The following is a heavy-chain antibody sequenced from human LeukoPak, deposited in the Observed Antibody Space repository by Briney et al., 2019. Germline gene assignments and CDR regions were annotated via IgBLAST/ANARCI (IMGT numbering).Heavy chain of an antibody. CDR3: ARSRISVSGSFDY. CDR1: GFTFSDYY. V-gene: IGHV3-11*03. Sequence: GGSLRLSCAASGFTFSDYYMSWIRQAPGKGLEWLSRVSSSGNYTNYADSVKGRFTISRDNAKNSLSLQMNSLRAEDTALYYCARSRISVSGSFDYWGQGTLVTVSS. D-gene: IGHD6-19*01. CDR2: VSSSGNYT. J-gene: IGHJ4*02.